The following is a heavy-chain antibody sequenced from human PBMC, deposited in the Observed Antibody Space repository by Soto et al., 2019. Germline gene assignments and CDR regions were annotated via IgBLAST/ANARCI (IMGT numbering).Heavy chain of an antibody. CDR2: IIGTAYTT. D-gene: IGHD6-19*01. Sequence: GGSLRLSCAASGFAFSSYTMSWVRQGPEGGLEWVSAIIGTAYTTYYADSVKGRFTISRDNSKNTLYLQMNSLSAEDTAVYYCARNQSVAGPTTIFDPWGQGTRVTVSS. J-gene: IGHJ5*02. CDR1: GFAFSSYT. V-gene: IGHV3-23*01. CDR3: ARNQSVAGPTTIFDP.